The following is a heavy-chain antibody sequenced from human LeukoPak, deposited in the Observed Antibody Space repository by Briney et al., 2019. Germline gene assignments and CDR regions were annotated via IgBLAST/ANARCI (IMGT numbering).Heavy chain of an antibody. CDR1: GYTFTGYY. V-gene: IGHV1-2*02. Sequence: ASVKVSCKASGYTFTGYYMHWVRQAPGQGLEWMGWINPNSGGTNYAQKFQGRVTMTRDTSISTAYMELSRLRSDDTAVYYCARVRYYYDSSGYYRQNYFDYWGQGTLVTVSS. J-gene: IGHJ4*02. CDR3: ARVRYYYDSSGYYRQNYFDY. D-gene: IGHD3-22*01. CDR2: INPNSGGT.